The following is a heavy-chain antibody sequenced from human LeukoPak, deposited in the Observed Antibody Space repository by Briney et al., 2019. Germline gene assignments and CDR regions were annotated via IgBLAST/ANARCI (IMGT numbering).Heavy chain of an antibody. CDR3: AKVPYSNYVSSEYYFDY. J-gene: IGHJ4*02. D-gene: IGHD4-11*01. Sequence: GGSLRLSCAASGFTFSSYAMSWVRQAPGKGLEWVSAISGSGGGTYYADSVKGRFTISRDNSKNTLYLQMNSLRAEDTAVYYCAKVPYSNYVSSEYYFDYWGQGTLVTVSS. CDR1: GFTFSSYA. CDR2: ISGSGGGT. V-gene: IGHV3-23*01.